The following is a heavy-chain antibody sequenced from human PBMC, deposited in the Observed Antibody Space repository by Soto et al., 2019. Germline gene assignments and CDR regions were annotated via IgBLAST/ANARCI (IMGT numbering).Heavy chain of an antibody. Sequence: SQTLSLTCAISGDSVSSNSAAWNWIRQSPSRGLEWLGRTYYRSKWYNDYAVSVKSRITINPDTSKNQFSLQLNSVTPEDTAVYYCAREGSCSHCYYYYGMDVWGQGTTVTVSS. CDR3: AREGSCSHCYYYYGMDV. J-gene: IGHJ6*02. D-gene: IGHD2-15*01. CDR1: GDSVSSNSAA. V-gene: IGHV6-1*01. CDR2: TYYRSKWYN.